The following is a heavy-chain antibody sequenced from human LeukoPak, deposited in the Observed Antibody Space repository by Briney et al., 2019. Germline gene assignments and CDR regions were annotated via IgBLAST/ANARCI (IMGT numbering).Heavy chain of an antibody. Sequence: SGGSLRLSCVASGFTLSNYWMHWLRQVPGKGLMWVACIPNDGSDTGYADSVKGRFTISRDDAKNTLFLQMNSLRAEDTAVYYCASSGIGHYYFDFWGQGALVTVSS. D-gene: IGHD3-10*01. CDR3: ASSGIGHYYFDF. J-gene: IGHJ4*02. V-gene: IGHV3-74*01. CDR2: IPNDGSDT. CDR1: GFTLSNYW.